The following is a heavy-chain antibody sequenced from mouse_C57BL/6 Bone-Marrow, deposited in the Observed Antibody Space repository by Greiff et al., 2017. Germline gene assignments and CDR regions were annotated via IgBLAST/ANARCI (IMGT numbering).Heavy chain of an antibody. Sequence: EVKLQESGPVLVKPGASVKMSCKASGYTFTDYYMNWVKQSHGKSLEWIGVINPYNGGTSYNQKFKGKATLTVDKSSSTAYMELNSLTSEDSAVYYCARWGTMVGDAMDYWGQGTSVTVSS. CDR2: INPYNGGT. D-gene: IGHD2-1*01. V-gene: IGHV1-19*01. J-gene: IGHJ4*01. CDR1: GYTFTDYY. CDR3: ARWGTMVGDAMDY.